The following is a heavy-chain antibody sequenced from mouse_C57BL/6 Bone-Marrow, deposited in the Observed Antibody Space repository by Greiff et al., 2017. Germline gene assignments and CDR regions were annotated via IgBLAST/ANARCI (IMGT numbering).Heavy chain of an antibody. Sequence: EVQRVESGAGLVKPGGSLKLSCAASGFTFSSYAMSWVRQTPEKWLEWVAYISSGGDYNYYADTLKGRFTLSSDNARNTLYLQMSSLKSEDTAMYYCTRERRNSSNYVWYFDVWGTGTTVTVSS. CDR3: TRERRNSSNYVWYFDV. J-gene: IGHJ1*03. CDR1: GFTFSSYA. CDR2: ISSGGDYN. D-gene: IGHD2-5*01. V-gene: IGHV5-9-1*02.